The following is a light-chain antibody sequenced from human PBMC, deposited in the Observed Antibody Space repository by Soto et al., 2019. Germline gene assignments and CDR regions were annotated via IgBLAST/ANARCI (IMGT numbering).Light chain of an antibody. J-gene: IGKJ5*01. V-gene: IGKV3-15*01. CDR1: HGVGSN. Sequence: EIVLTQSPPTLPVSPGERVTLSCRASHGVGSNLAWYQQKPGQAPRLLIYDASTRATGIPARFSDSGSGTEFSLTISSLQSEDFEVYYCQQGAKWFPFTFGQGTRLEIK. CDR2: DAS. CDR3: QQGAKWFPFT.